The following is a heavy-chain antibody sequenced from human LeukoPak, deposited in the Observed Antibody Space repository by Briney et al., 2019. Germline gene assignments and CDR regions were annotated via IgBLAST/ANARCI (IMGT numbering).Heavy chain of an antibody. CDR3: ARAPCGDDCPFDY. CDR2: IYSGGST. V-gene: IGHV3-53*01. D-gene: IGHD2-21*02. Sequence: GGSLRLSCAASGFTVSSNYMSWVRQALGKGLEWVSVIYSGGSTYYADSVKGRFTISRDNSKNTLYLQTNSLRAEDTAVYYCARAPCGDDCPFDYWGQGTLVTVSS. CDR1: GFTVSSNY. J-gene: IGHJ4*02.